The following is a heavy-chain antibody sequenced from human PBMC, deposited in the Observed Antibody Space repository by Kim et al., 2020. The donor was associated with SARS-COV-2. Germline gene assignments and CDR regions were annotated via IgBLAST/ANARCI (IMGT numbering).Heavy chain of an antibody. CDR2: TFGSGHT. J-gene: IGHJ4*02. V-gene: IGHV4-59*01. D-gene: IGHD2-21*02. CDR1: GDSISSSS. Sequence: SETLSLTCIVSGDSISSSSWNWIRQPPGKGLEWIGSTFGSGHTNYKPSLKSLSTISIDTSKNQFSLKLSSLTAADTAVYYCAKAMVTENLGLLDYWGQGTLVTVSS. CDR3: AKAMVTENLGLLDY.